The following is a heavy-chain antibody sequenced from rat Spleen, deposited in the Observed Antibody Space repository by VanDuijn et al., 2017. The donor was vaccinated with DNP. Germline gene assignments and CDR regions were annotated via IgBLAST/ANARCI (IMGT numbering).Heavy chain of an antibody. CDR3: ARYSLRRLWDY. CDR1: GFSLTSYG. D-gene: IGHD1-11*01. V-gene: IGHV5-29*01. CDR2: INYDGGRT. J-gene: IGHJ2*01. Sequence: VQLKESGPGLVQPSQTLSLTCTVSGFSLTSYGVTWVRQPPGKGLEWVATINYDGGRTYYRDSVKGRFTISRDNAESTLYLQINSLRSEDMATYYCARYSLRRLWDYWGQGVMVTVSS.